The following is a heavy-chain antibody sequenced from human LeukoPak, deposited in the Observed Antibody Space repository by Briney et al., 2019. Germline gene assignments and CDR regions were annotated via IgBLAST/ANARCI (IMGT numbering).Heavy chain of an antibody. V-gene: IGHV3-23*01. CDR1: GFTFSSYG. J-gene: IGHJ4*02. Sequence: GGSLRLSCAASGFTFSSYGMNWVRQAPGKGLEWVSAISGSGGSTYYADSVKGRFTISRDNSKNTLYLQMNSLRAEDTAVYYCARIGSFIVVVPAAADYWGQGTLVTVSS. CDR3: ARIGSFIVVVPAAADY. D-gene: IGHD2-2*01. CDR2: ISGSGGST.